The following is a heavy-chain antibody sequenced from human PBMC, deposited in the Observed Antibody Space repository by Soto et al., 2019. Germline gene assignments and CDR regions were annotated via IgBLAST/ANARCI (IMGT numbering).Heavy chain of an antibody. CDR1: GGSINNHY. J-gene: IGHJ4*02. V-gene: IGHV4-59*11. D-gene: IGHD7-27*01. CDR3: ARANWYSEY. CDR2: IYYTGST. Sequence: QVHLQESGPGLVKPSETLSLTCTVSGGSINNHYWSWIRQPPGEGLEWIGYIYYTGSTNYNPSPNSRVTMSVDTSNNRVSLNLTSLTAADTAIYYCARANWYSEYWGQGTLVTVSS.